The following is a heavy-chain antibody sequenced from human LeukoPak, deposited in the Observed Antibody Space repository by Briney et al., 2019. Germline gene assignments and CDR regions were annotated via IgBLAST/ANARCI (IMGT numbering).Heavy chain of an antibody. D-gene: IGHD2-21*02. CDR3: ARGLYCGGDCP. CDR1: GSTFSSYW. Sequence: GGSLRLSCAASGSTFSSYWMSWVRQAPGKGLEWVANIKQDGSEKYYVDSVKGRFTISRDNAKNSLYLQMNSLRAEDTAVYYCARGLYCGGDCPWGQGTLVTVSS. CDR2: IKQDGSEK. V-gene: IGHV3-7*01. J-gene: IGHJ5*02.